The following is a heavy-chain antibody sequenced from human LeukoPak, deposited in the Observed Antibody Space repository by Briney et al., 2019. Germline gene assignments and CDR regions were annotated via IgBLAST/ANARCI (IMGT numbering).Heavy chain of an antibody. CDR1: GFTVSSNY. CDR2: IYSGGST. V-gene: IGHV3-53*04. J-gene: IGHJ5*02. CDR3: ARGLYSSSWYWFDP. Sequence: PGGSLRLSCAASGFTVSSNYMSWVRQAPGKGLEWASVIYSGGSTYYADSVKGRFTISRHNSKNTLYLQMNSLRAEDTAVYYCARGLYSSSWYWFDPWGQGTLVTVSS. D-gene: IGHD6-13*01.